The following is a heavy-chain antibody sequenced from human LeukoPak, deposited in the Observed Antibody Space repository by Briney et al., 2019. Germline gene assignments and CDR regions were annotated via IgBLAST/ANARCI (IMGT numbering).Heavy chain of an antibody. CDR3: TRTVYSTTWERWFDP. D-gene: IGHD2-2*01. J-gene: IGHJ5*02. V-gene: IGHV3-11*04. Sequence: GGSLRLSCAASGFTFSDYYMSWIRQAPGKGLEWVSYISSSGSTIYYADSVKGRFSISRDNARNSLYLQMNSLRGEDTAVYYCTRTVYSTTWERWFDPWGQGTLVTVSS. CDR1: GFTFSDYY. CDR2: ISSSGSTI.